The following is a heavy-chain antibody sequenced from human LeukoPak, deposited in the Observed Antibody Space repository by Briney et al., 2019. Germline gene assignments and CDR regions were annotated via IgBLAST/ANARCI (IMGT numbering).Heavy chain of an antibody. CDR3: ASGQQLGY. J-gene: IGHJ4*02. CDR2: IKQDGSEK. D-gene: IGHD6-13*01. CDR1: TXXSXX. Sequence: TXXSXXMSXVRXAPXKGLEWVANIKQDGSEKYYVDSVKGRFTISRDNAKNSLYLQMNSLRAEDTALYYCASGQQLGYWGQGTLVTVSS. V-gene: IGHV3-7*01.